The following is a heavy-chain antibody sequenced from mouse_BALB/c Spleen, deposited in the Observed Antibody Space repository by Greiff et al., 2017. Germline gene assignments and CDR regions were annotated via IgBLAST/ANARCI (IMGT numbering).Heavy chain of an antibody. Sequence: DVKLQESGPGLVKPSQSLSLTCTVTGYSITSDYAWNWIRQFPGNKLEWMGYISYSGSTSYNPSLKSRISITRDTSKNQFFLQLNSVTTEDTATYYCARKGLRSMDYWGQGTSVTVSS. D-gene: IGHD2-4*01. CDR3: ARKGLRSMDY. V-gene: IGHV3-2*02. J-gene: IGHJ4*01. CDR2: ISYSGST. CDR1: GYSITSDYA.